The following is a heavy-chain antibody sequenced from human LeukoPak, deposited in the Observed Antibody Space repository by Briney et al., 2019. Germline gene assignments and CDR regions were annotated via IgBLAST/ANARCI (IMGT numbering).Heavy chain of an antibody. CDR3: ARDNSAAAAGHFDY. J-gene: IGHJ4*02. CDR2: IIPIFGTA. D-gene: IGHD6-13*01. V-gene: IGHV1-69*05. Sequence: SVKVSCKASGGTFSSYAISWVRQAPGQGLEWMGRIIPIFGTANYAQKFQGRVTITTDESTSTAYMELSSLRSGDTAVYYCARDNSAAAAGHFDYWGQGTLVTVSS. CDR1: GGTFSSYA.